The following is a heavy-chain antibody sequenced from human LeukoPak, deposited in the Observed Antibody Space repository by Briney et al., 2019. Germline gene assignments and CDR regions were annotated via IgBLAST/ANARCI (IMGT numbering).Heavy chain of an antibody. CDR1: GFTCGDYA. CDR2: IKSKAYGGTP. V-gene: IGHV3-49*03. CDR3: TRGPRGSSWYGDY. D-gene: IGHD6-13*01. J-gene: IGHJ4*02. Sequence: GGSLRRSCIASGFTCGDYAMSWFRQAPGKGLEWVGFIKSKAYGGTPEYAASVKGRFTISRDDSKAIAYLQMSSLKTEDTAIYYCTRGPRGSSWYGDYWGQGTLVTVSS.